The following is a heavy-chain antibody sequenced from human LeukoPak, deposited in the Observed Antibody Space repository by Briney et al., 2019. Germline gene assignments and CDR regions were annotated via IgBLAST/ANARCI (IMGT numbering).Heavy chain of an antibody. Sequence: GGSLRLSCTSYGFTFGDYAMSWVRQAPGKGREWVGFIRSKAYGGTTEYAASVKGRFTISRDDSKSIAYLQMNSLKTEDTAVYYCTREIFSSGYSEGAFDIWGQGTMVTVSS. D-gene: IGHD3-22*01. CDR3: TREIFSSGYSEGAFDI. CDR1: GFTFGDYA. CDR2: IRSKAYGGTT. V-gene: IGHV3-49*04. J-gene: IGHJ3*02.